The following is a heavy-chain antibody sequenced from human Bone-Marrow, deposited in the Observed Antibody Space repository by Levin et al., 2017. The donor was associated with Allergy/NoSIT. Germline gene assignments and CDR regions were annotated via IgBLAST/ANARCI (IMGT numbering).Heavy chain of an antibody. CDR1: GFTFSGYG. D-gene: IGHD5-18*01. Sequence: GESLKISCAASGFTFSGYGMHWVRQAPGKGLEWVAVISYDGSDDYYADSVKGRFTISRDNSKNMLYLQMDSLRPEDTAMYYCANLAFGGDPAMEGDFDYWGQGTLVTVSS. J-gene: IGHJ4*02. V-gene: IGHV3-30*18. CDR2: ISYDGSDD. CDR3: ANLAFGGDPAMEGDFDY.